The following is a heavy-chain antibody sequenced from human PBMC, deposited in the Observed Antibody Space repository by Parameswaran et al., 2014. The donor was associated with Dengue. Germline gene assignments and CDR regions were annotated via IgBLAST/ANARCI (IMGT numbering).Heavy chain of an antibody. J-gene: IGHJ6*02. CDR3: ARAGDPDYSYYNGLDV. Sequence: WIRQPPGKGLEWVSSISSSSSYIYYSDSVKGRFTISRDNAKNSVYLQMNSLRAEDTAVYYCARAGDPDYSYYNGLDVWGQGTTVTVSS. D-gene: IGHD3-10*01. CDR2: ISSSSSYI. V-gene: IGHV3-21*01.